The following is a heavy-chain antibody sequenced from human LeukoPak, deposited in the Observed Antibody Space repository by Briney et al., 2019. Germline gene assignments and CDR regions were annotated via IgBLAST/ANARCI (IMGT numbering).Heavy chain of an antibody. CDR2: IYYSGST. Sequence: PSETLSLTCAVSGYSISSSNWWGWIRQPPGKGLEWIGYIYYSGSTNYNPSLKSRVTMSVDTSKNQFSLKLSSVTALDTAVYYCAKSRYCGGDCFDYYYYYMDVWGKGTTVTVSS. D-gene: IGHD2-21*01. CDR3: AKSRYCGGDCFDYYYYYMDV. J-gene: IGHJ6*03. V-gene: IGHV4-28*06. CDR1: GYSISSSNW.